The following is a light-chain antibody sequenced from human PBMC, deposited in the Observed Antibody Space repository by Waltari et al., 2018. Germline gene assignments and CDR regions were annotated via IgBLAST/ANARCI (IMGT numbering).Light chain of an antibody. Sequence: EIVLTQSPATLSWSPGERATLSCRASQRVSSYLAWYQQKPGQAPRLLIYDASDRATGIPARFSGSGSGTDFTLTISSLEPEDFAFYYCQHRSNGPLYTFGQGTKLEIK. CDR3: QHRSNGPLYT. J-gene: IGKJ2*01. CDR2: DAS. CDR1: QRVSSY. V-gene: IGKV3-11*01.